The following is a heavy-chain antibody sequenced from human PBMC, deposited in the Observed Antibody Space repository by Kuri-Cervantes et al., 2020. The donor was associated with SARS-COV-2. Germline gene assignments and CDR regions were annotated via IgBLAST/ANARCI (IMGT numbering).Heavy chain of an antibody. CDR1: GFTFSSYA. CDR2: IWYDGSNK. J-gene: IGHJ4*02. CDR3: ARDGPNPGIAVAGAGFDY. V-gene: IGHV3-33*08. D-gene: IGHD6-19*01. Sequence: GESLKISCAASGFTFSSYAMHWVRQAPGKGLEWVAVIWYDGSNKYYADSVKGRFTISRDNSKNTLSLQMNSLRAEDTAVYYCARDGPNPGIAVAGAGFDYWGQGTLVTVSS.